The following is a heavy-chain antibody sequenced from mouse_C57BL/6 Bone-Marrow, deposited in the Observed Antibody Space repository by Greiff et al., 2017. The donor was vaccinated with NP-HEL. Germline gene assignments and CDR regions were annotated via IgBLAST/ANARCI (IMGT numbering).Heavy chain of an antibody. CDR1: GYAFSSSW. J-gene: IGHJ2*01. CDR2: IYPGDGDT. V-gene: IGHV1-82*01. D-gene: IGHD1-1*01. Sequence: QVQLKQSGPELVKPGASVKISCKASGYAFSSSWMNWVKQRPGKGLEWIGRIYPGDGDTNYNGKFKGKATLTADKSSSTAYMQLSSLTSEDSAVYFCARPYYYGSPYYFDYWSQGTTLTVSS. CDR3: ARPYYYGSPYYFDY.